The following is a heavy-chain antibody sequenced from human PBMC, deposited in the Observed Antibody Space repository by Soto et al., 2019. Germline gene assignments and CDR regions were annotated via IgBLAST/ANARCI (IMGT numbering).Heavy chain of an antibody. V-gene: IGHV1-69*02. D-gene: IGHD1-7*01. CDR1: GGTFSSYT. CDR3: ARRPITGTRDDAFDI. CDR2: IIPILGIA. Sequence: QVQLVQSGAEVKKPGSSVKVSCKASGGTFSSYTISWVRQAPGQGLEWMGRIIPILGIANYAQKFQGRVTITADKSTSTAYMELSSLTSEDTAVYYCARRPITGTRDDAFDIWGQGTMVTVSS. J-gene: IGHJ3*02.